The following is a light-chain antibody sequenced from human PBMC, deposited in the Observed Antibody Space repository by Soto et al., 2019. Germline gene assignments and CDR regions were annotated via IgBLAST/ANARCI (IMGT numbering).Light chain of an antibody. Sequence: EILLTQSPGTLSLSPGERATLSCRASQSVSSAYLAWYQQRPGQAPRLLIYGASSRATGIPDRFSGSGSGTDFTLTISRLEPEDFAVYYCQQYGSSPYTFGQGTKLDIK. V-gene: IGKV3-20*01. CDR3: QQYGSSPYT. J-gene: IGKJ2*01. CDR1: QSVSSAY. CDR2: GAS.